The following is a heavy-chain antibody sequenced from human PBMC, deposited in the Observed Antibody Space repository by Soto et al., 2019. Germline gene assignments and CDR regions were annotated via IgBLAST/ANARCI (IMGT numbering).Heavy chain of an antibody. D-gene: IGHD2-2*01. CDR1: GGTFSSYA. Sequence: QVQLGQSGAEVKKPGSSVKVSCRASGGTFSSYAVSWMRQAPGQGLEWMGVIIPILGTPKYAQKFQGRVTITADEYTTTAYMELSSLRPDATAVYYCARESSSPNDYFYGMDVGGHGTTVIVSS. V-gene: IGHV1-69*01. J-gene: IGHJ6*02. CDR3: ARESSSPNDYFYGMDV. CDR2: IIPILGTP.